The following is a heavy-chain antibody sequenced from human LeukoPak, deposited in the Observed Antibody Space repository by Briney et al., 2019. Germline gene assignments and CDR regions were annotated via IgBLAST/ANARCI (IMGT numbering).Heavy chain of an antibody. CDR2: IYTSGST. V-gene: IGHV4-61*02. Sequence: SETLSLTCTVSGGSISSGSYYWSWIRQPAGKGLEWIGRIYTSGSTNYNPSLKSRVTISVDTSKNQFSLKLSSVTAADTAVYYCAGGPSGYSSSWYGGGYFDYWGQGTLVTVSS. J-gene: IGHJ4*02. CDR3: AGGPSGYSSSWYGGGYFDY. D-gene: IGHD6-13*01. CDR1: GGSISSGSYY.